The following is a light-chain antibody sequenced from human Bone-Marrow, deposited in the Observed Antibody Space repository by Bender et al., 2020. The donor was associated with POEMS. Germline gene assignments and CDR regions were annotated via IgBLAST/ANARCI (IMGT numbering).Light chain of an antibody. V-gene: IGLV6-57*01. Sequence: NFMLTQPHSVSESPGKTVTISCTRSSGSIASDYVQWYHQRPASFPTTLIYDDNQRPSGVPDRFSGSIDSSSNSASLTISRLKTEDEADYYCQSYETNSHEVFGGGTKLTVL. J-gene: IGLJ3*02. CDR3: QSYETNSHEV. CDR1: SGSIASDY. CDR2: DDN.